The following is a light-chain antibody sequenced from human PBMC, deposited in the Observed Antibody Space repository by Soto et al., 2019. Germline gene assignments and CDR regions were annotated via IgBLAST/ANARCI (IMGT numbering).Light chain of an antibody. V-gene: IGLV2-14*01. CDR1: SSDIGGYDY. CDR3: CSYTRTSNHYF. CDR2: EVR. Sequence: HSPLTQPASVSGSPGQPITISCTGTSSDIGGYDYVSWYQQRPGKAPKLMIYEVRYRPSGVSNRFSGSKSGNTASLTISGLQAEDEAVYYCCSYTRTSNHYFFGSGTKVTV. J-gene: IGLJ1*01.